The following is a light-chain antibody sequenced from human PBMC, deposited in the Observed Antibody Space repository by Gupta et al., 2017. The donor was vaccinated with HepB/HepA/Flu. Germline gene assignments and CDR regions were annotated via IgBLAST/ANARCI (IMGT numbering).Light chain of an antibody. CDR3: CSYAGSSTWV. J-gene: IGLJ2*01. CDR2: EVS. Sequence: QSALTQPASVSGYPGQAITISSTGTSSDVGSYNLVSWYQQHPGKAPKLMIYEVSKRPSGVSNRFSGSKSGNTASLTISGLQAEDAADYYCCSYAGSSTWVFGGGTKLTVL. CDR1: SSDVGSYNL. V-gene: IGLV2-23*02.